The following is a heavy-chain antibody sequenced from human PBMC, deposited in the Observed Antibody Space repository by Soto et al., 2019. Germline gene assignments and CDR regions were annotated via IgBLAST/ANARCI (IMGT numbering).Heavy chain of an antibody. CDR2: INAGNGNT. V-gene: IGHV1-3*01. J-gene: IGHJ4*02. Sequence: QVQLVQSGAEVKKPGASVKVSCKASGYSFTSHAMHWVRRAPGQRLEWMGWINAGNGNTKYSQKFQGRVTITRDTSASTAYMELSSLRSEDTAVYYCLGYCSGGSCYSRGYWGQGTLVTVSS. D-gene: IGHD2-15*01. CDR3: LGYCSGGSCYSRGY. CDR1: GYSFTSHA.